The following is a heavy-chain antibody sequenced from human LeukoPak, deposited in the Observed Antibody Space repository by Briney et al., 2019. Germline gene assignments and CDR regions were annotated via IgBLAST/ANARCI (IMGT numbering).Heavy chain of an antibody. CDR3: AKGLHSSGWYPYFDY. CDR2: INQGGSDQ. D-gene: IGHD6-19*01. Sequence: GGSLRLSCAASGFISNNYWMSWVRQAPGKGLEWVANINQGGSDQYYADSVKGRFTISRDNSKNTLYLQMNSLRAEDTAVYYCAKGLHSSGWYPYFDYWGQGTLVTVSS. CDR1: GFISNNYW. J-gene: IGHJ4*02. V-gene: IGHV3-7*03.